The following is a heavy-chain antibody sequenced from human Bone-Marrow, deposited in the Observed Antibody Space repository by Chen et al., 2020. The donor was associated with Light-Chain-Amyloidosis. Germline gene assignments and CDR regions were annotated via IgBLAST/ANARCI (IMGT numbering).Heavy chain of an antibody. D-gene: IGHD5-12*01. J-gene: IGHJ4*02. CDR2: IYPDDSDA. Sequence: EVQLEQSGPEVKKPGESLKISCKGSGYTFPNYWIGWVRQMPGKGLEWMGVIYPDDSDASYSPSFEGQVTISADKSNTTAYLQWRSLKAADTAMYYCARRRDGYNFDYWGQGTLVTVSS. CDR1: GYTFPNYW. CDR3: ARRRDGYNFDY. V-gene: IGHV5-51*01.